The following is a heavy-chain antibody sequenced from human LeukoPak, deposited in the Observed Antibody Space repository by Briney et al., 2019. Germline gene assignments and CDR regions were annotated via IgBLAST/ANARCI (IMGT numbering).Heavy chain of an antibody. J-gene: IGHJ6*02. Sequence: ASVKVSCKTSGYTFTYYGVSWVRQAPGQGLEWVGWISAYNGNTNYAQKLQGRVTMTTDTSTSTVYMELWSLRSDDTAVYYCARGPRGAAGTYYYYYGMDVWGQGTTVTVSS. D-gene: IGHD1-1*01. V-gene: IGHV1-18*01. CDR3: ARGPRGAAGTYYYYYGMDV. CDR2: ISAYNGNT. CDR1: GYTFTYYG.